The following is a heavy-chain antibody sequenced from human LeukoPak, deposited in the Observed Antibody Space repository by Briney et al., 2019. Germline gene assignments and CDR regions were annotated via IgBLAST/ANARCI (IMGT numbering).Heavy chain of an antibody. J-gene: IGHJ4*02. CDR2: IIPIFGTA. Sequence: SVKVSCKASGGTFSSYAISWVRQAPGQGLEWMGGIIPIFGTANYAQKFQGRVTITADESTSTAYMELSSLRSEDTAVYYCARDVSPYDYYDSSGYYSIFDYWGQGTLVTVSS. D-gene: IGHD3-22*01. CDR3: ARDVSPYDYYDSSGYYSIFDY. CDR1: GGTFSSYA. V-gene: IGHV1-69*13.